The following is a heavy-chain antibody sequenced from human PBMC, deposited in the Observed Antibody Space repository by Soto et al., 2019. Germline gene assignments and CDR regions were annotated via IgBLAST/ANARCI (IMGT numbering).Heavy chain of an antibody. Sequence: SETLSLTCAVSGYSISSGHYWGWIRQPPGKGLEWIGSVYHSGFTYYNPSLKSRVTISVDTSKNQFSLGLNSVTAADTAVYYCARVGQYCSDADCRDYWGQGTLVTVSS. V-gene: IGHV4-38-2*01. J-gene: IGHJ4*02. CDR3: ARVGQYCSDADCRDY. CDR1: GYSISSGHY. CDR2: VYHSGFT. D-gene: IGHD2-15*01.